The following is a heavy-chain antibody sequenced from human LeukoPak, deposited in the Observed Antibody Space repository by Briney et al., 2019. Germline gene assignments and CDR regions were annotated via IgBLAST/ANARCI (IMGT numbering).Heavy chain of an antibody. D-gene: IGHD3-16*02. CDR1: GGSISSYY. V-gene: IGHV4-4*07. J-gene: IGHJ1*01. CDR3: ARADDYVWGSYRYHAEYFQH. CDR2: IYTSGST. Sequence: SETLSLTRTVSGGSISSYYWSWIRQPAGKGLEWIGRIYTSGSTNYNPSLKSRVTMSVDTSKNQFSLKLSSVTAADTAVYYCARADDYVWGSYRYHAEYFQHWGQGTLVTVSS.